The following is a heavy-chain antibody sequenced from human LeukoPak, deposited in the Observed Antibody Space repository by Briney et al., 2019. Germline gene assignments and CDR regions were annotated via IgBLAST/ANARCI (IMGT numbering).Heavy chain of an antibody. D-gene: IGHD3-10*01. Sequence: SETLSLTCAVYGGSFSGYYWSWIRQPPGKGLEWIGEINHSGSTNYNPSLKSRVTISVDTSKNQFSLKLSSVTAADTAVYYCARVTSGRSLDYWGQGTLVTVSS. CDR1: GGSFSGYY. CDR3: ARVTSGRSLDY. CDR2: INHSGST. V-gene: IGHV4-34*01. J-gene: IGHJ4*02.